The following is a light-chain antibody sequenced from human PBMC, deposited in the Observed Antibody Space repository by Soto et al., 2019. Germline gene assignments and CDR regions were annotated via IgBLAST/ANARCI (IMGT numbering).Light chain of an antibody. V-gene: IGLV2-14*01. CDR2: EVS. Sequence: QSALTQPASVSGSPGQSITISCTGTSSDIGGCNYVSWYQQHPGKAPKLMIYEVSNRPSGVSNRFSGSKSDNTASLTISGLQAEDEADYYCSSYSSSTIPYVFGTGTKVTVL. CDR1: SSDIGGCNY. CDR3: SSYSSSTIPYV. J-gene: IGLJ1*01.